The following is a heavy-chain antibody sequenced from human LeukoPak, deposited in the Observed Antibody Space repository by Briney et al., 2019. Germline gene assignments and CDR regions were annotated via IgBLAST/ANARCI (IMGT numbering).Heavy chain of an antibody. CDR3: ARGRISPDY. Sequence: ETLSLTCTVSGGSISSSSYYWGWIRQAPGKGLEWVSGINPSSGGTYYADSVKGRFTISRDNSKNTLYLEMNSLRAEDTAVYYCARGRISPDYWGQGTLVTVSS. D-gene: IGHD3-3*02. CDR2: INPSSGGT. J-gene: IGHJ4*02. CDR1: GGSISSSSYY. V-gene: IGHV3-23*01.